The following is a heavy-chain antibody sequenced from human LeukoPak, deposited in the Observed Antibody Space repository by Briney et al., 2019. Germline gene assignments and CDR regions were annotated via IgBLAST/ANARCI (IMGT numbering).Heavy chain of an antibody. CDR2: ISGSGGST. D-gene: IGHD3-22*01. CDR1: GFTFGSYA. J-gene: IGHJ4*02. V-gene: IGHV3-23*01. Sequence: GGSLRLSCAASGFTFGSYAMSWVRQAPGKGLEWVSAISGSGGSTYYADSVKGRFTISRDNSKNTLYLQMNSLRAEDTAVYYCAKARTYYYDSSGFDYWGQGTLVTVSS. CDR3: AKARTYYYDSSGFDY.